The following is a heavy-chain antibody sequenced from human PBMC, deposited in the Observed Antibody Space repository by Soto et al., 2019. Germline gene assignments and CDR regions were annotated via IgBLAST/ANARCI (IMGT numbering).Heavy chain of an antibody. CDR1: GDSIASGYY. Sequence: SETLSLTCDVSGDSIASGYYWALIRQSPGKVLEWIGSIYHAGSVYYCPSLTSRVAMSLDTSDNHFSLKLTSVTAADTAVYYCARTFDYYGVDVWGQGTTGTVSS. CDR2: IYHAGSV. J-gene: IGHJ6*02. V-gene: IGHV4-38-2*01. CDR3: ARTFDYYGVDV.